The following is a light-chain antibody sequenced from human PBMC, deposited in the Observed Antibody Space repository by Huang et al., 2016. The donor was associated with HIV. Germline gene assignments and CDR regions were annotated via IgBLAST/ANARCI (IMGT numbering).Light chain of an antibody. Sequence: IVMTQSPATRSVSPGERATLSCRASQSIFSNLAWYQQKPGQAPRLLIYGASTMATGVPARFSGSGSGTVFTLTISSLQSEDFAVYYCQQYNNWPRGGFGQGTRVDIK. V-gene: IGKV3-15*01. CDR3: QQYNNWPRGG. CDR1: QSIFSN. CDR2: GAS. J-gene: IGKJ1*01.